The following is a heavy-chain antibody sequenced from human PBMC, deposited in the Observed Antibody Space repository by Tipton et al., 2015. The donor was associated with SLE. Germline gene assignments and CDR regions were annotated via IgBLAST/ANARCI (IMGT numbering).Heavy chain of an antibody. D-gene: IGHD5-12*01. Sequence: TLSLTCTVSGGSISSYYWSWIRQPPGKGLEWIGYIYYSGSTNYNPSLKSRVTISVDTSKNQFSLKLSSVTAADTAVYYCAWGLRGYSGYDYEDYWGQGTLVTVSS. CDR2: IYYSGST. CDR3: AWGLRGYSGYDYEDY. V-gene: IGHV4-59*01. CDR1: GGSISSYY. J-gene: IGHJ4*02.